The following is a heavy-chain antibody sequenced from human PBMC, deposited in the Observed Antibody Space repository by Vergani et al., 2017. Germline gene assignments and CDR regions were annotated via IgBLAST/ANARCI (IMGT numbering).Heavy chain of an antibody. CDR1: GFIFSSYA. CDR2: ISGSDGST. CDR3: AKSLLLEWLYGGAGFDP. J-gene: IGHJ5*02. V-gene: IGHV3-23*01. Sequence: EVQLLESGVGLVQRGGSLRLSCAASGFIFSSYAMSWVRQAPGKGLEWVSGISGSDGSTYYADSVKGRFTISRDNSKNTLYLQMNSLRAEDTAVYYCAKSLLLEWLYGGAGFDPWGQGTLVTVSS. D-gene: IGHD3-3*01.